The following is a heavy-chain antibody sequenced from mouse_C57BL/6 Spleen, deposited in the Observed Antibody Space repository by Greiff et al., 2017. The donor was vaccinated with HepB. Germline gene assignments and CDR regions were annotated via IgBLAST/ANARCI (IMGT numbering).Heavy chain of an antibody. V-gene: IGHV14-4*01. J-gene: IGHJ3*01. CDR3: TSYDGSSSWLAY. CDR1: GFNIKDDY. D-gene: IGHD1-1*01. CDR2: IDPKNGDT. Sequence: VQLKHSGAELVRPGASVKLSCTASGFNIKDDYMHWVKQRPEQGLEWIGWIDPKNGDTEYASKFQGKATITADTSSNTAYLQHSSLTSEDTAVYYWTSYDGSSSWLAYWGQGTLVTVSA.